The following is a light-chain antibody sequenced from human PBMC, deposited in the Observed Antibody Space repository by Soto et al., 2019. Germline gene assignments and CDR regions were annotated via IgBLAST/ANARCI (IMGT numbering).Light chain of an antibody. CDR3: QQRNIWPPVT. V-gene: IGKV3-11*01. CDR1: QSVTNY. J-gene: IGKJ5*01. CDR2: GAF. Sequence: IVLTQSPATLSLSPGDRATLSCRASQSVTNYLAWYQQKPGQAPRLLIYGAFNRATGIPARFSGSGSGTDFTLTISSLEPEDFAVYYCQQRNIWPPVTFGQGTRLEI.